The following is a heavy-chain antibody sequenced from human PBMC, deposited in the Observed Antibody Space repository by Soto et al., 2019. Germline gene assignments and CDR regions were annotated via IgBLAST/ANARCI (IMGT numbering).Heavy chain of an antibody. J-gene: IGHJ4*02. V-gene: IGHV1-46*01. CDR3: AKGFFVGATTSPFES. CDR2: INPSGGST. Sequence: QVQLVQSGAEVKKPGASVKVSCKASGYTFTNYYIHWVRQAPGQGLEWMGIINPSGGSTDYTQKFQDRVTMSRDTSTSTVYMELSSLRPEDTGVYYCAKGFFVGATTSPFESWGQGTLVAVST. D-gene: IGHD1-26*01. CDR1: GYTFTNYY.